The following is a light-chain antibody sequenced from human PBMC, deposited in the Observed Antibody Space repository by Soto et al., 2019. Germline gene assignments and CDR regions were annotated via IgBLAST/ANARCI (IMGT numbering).Light chain of an antibody. V-gene: IGKV3-15*01. Sequence: EIVLTQSPAALSASPGERVILSCQASQSVTFNLAWYQQKPGQAPRLLIHTASTRATGIPARFSGGGSGTEFTLTISSLQSEDFAVYFCQQYANWPPYTFGQGTKVEIK. CDR1: QSVTFN. CDR2: TAS. CDR3: QQYANWPPYT. J-gene: IGKJ2*01.